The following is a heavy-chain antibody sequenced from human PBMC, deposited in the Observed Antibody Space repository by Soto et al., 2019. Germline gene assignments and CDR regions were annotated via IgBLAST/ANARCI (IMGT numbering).Heavy chain of an antibody. Sequence: QLQLQESGPGLLKPSQTLSLTCVVSGGSINGGSYSWSWIRQPPGKGLEWIGYMYHTGRTYYKPSLSCRATISVDRSKNQYCLNLTSVTAADTAFYYCSRVTPATPYYAMDVWGQGTTVTVSS. CDR3: SRVTPATPYYAMDV. CDR2: MYHTGRT. J-gene: IGHJ6*02. D-gene: IGHD2-2*02. V-gene: IGHV4-30-2*01. CDR1: GGSINGGSYS.